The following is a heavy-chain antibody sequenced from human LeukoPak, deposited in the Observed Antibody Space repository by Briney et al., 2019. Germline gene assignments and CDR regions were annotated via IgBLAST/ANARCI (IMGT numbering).Heavy chain of an antibody. CDR1: GFTFSSYA. CDR3: AKGFAGGLELNFDY. V-gene: IGHV3-23*01. CDR2: ISGSGGST. J-gene: IGHJ4*02. Sequence: QSGGSLRLSCAASGFTFSSYAMSWVRQAPGKGLEWVSAISGSGGSTYYADSVKGRFTISRDNSKNTLYLQMNSLRAEDTAVYYCAKGFAGGLELNFDYWGQGTLVTVSS. D-gene: IGHD3-10*01.